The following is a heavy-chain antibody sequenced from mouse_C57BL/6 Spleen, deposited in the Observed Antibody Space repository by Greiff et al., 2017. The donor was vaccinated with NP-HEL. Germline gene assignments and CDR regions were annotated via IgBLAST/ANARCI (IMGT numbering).Heavy chain of an antibody. Sequence: EVQVVESGGGLVQPGGSLKLSCAASGFTFSDYYMYWVRQTPEKRLEWVAYISNGGGSTYYPDTVKGRFTISRDNAKNTLYLQMSRLKSEDTAMYYCARHKKSSVWYFDVWGTGTTVTVSS. V-gene: IGHV5-12*01. CDR3: ARHKKSSVWYFDV. J-gene: IGHJ1*03. D-gene: IGHD1-1*01. CDR2: ISNGGGST. CDR1: GFTFSDYY.